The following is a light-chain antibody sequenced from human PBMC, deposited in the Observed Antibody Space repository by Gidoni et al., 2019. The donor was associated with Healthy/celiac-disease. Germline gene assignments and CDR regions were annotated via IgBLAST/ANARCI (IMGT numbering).Light chain of an antibody. Sequence: EIVWTQSPATLSLSPGESATLSCRASQRVSSYLAWYQQKPGQAPRLLIYDAANRATGIPARFSGSGSGTDFTLTISSREPEDFAVYYCQQRSNWPLLTFGGGTKVEIK. CDR2: DAA. J-gene: IGKJ4*01. V-gene: IGKV3-11*01. CDR3: QQRSNWPLLT. CDR1: QRVSSY.